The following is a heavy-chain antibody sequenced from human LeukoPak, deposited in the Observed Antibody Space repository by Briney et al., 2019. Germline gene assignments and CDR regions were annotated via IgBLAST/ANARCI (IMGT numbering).Heavy chain of an antibody. CDR3: ARGIRYYDGIDI. CDR2: ISSSGSTI. V-gene: IGHV3-48*03. J-gene: IGHJ3*02. D-gene: IGHD3-9*01. CDR1: GFTFSSYE. Sequence: GGSLRLSCAASGFTFSSYEMNWVRQAPGKGLEWVSYISSSGSTIYYADSVKGRFTISRDNAKNSLYLQMNSLRAEDTAVYYCARGIRYYDGIDIWGQGTKVTVS.